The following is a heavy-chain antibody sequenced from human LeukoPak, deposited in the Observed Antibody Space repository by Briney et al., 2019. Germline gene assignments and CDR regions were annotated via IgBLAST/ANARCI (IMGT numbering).Heavy chain of an antibody. J-gene: IGHJ4*02. D-gene: IGHD5-18*01. CDR2: MNPNSGNT. CDR3: ARRGYSYGYGPPDY. Sequence: ASVKVSCKASGYTFNSFGISWVRQATGQGLEWMGWMNPNSGNTGYAQKFQGRVTMTRNTSISTAYMELSSLRSEDTAVYYCARRGYSYGYGPPDYWGQGTLVTVSS. V-gene: IGHV1-8*02. CDR1: GYTFNSFG.